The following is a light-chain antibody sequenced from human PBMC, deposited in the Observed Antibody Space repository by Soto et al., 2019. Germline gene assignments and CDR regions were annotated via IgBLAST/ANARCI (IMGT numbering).Light chain of an antibody. Sequence: SALTQPRSVSGSPGQSVTISCTGTSTDIGDYNYVSWYQQHPGKAPKLMIYDVTKRPSGVPDRFSGSKSGNTASLTISGIQPEDEADYYCCSYAGSPYVFGIGTKLTVL. J-gene: IGLJ1*01. CDR2: DVT. CDR3: CSYAGSPYV. CDR1: STDIGDYNY. V-gene: IGLV2-11*01.